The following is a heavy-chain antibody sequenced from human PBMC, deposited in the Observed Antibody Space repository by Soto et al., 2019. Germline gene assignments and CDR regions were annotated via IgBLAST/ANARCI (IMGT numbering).Heavy chain of an antibody. D-gene: IGHD3-10*01. CDR2: INHSGTV. V-gene: IGHV4-34*01. Sequence: QVHLQQWGAGLLKPSETLSLTCAVNGGAFNGYYWTWIRQSPGKGLQWIGEINHSGTVDYNPSLSSRVTFSIDTSKKQVSLTLTSVTAADTAVYYCARAGAALVRGSIGGFDSWGQGTLVTVSS. CDR3: ARAGAALVRGSIGGFDS. CDR1: GGAFNGYY. J-gene: IGHJ4*02.